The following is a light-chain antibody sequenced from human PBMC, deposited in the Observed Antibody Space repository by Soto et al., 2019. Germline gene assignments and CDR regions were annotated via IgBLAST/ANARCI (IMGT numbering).Light chain of an antibody. Sequence: DIVMTQSPDSLAVSLGDRATINCKSSQSVLYSSNNKNYLAWYQQKPGQPPKLLIYWASTRESGVPDRFSGSGSGTDFTLTISSLQAEDVAVYYCQQYYSPLTWTFGQGTKVEIK. V-gene: IGKV4-1*01. CDR3: QQYYSPLTWT. CDR1: QSVLYSSNNKNY. J-gene: IGKJ1*01. CDR2: WAS.